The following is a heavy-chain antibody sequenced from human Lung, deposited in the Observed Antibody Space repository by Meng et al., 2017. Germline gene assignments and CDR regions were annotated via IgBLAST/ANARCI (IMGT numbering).Heavy chain of an antibody. CDR2: INHSGST. CDR3: ARGPTTMAHDFDY. D-gene: IGHD4-11*01. CDR1: GGSFSDYY. V-gene: IGHV4-34*01. Sequence: QVQLQPWGAGLLKPSETLSPTCVVSGGSFSDYYWSWIRQPPGKGLEWIGEINHSGSTNYNPSLESRATISVDTSQNNLSLKLSSVTAADPAVYYCARGPTTMAHDFDYWGQGTLVTVSS. J-gene: IGHJ4*02.